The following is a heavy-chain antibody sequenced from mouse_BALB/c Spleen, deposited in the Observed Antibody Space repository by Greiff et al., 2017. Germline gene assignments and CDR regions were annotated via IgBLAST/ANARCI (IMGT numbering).Heavy chain of an antibody. CDR2: IWAGGST. V-gene: IGHV2-9*02. D-gene: IGHD3-3*01. CDR1: GFSLTSYG. CDR3: ARVEGYYAMDY. Sequence: VKLKESGPGLVAPSQSLSLTCTVSGFSLTSYGVHWVRQPPGKGLEWLGVIWAGGSTNYNSALMSRLSISKDNSKSQVFLKMNSLQTDDTAMYYCARVEGYYAMDYWGQGTSVTSPQ. J-gene: IGHJ4*01.